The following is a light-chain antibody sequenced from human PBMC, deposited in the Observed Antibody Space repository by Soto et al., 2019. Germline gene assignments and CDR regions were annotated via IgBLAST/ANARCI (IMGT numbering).Light chain of an antibody. V-gene: IGKV3-15*01. Sequence: EIEMTQSPVTLSVSPGERATLSCRASQSVTDKLAWYQQKPGQSPRLLIFAASTRATGIPATFSGSGSGTEFTLTINSLQSEDFAVYYCQQYNSWPFTVGQGTGLEIK. J-gene: IGKJ5*01. CDR2: AAS. CDR3: QQYNSWPFT. CDR1: QSVTDK.